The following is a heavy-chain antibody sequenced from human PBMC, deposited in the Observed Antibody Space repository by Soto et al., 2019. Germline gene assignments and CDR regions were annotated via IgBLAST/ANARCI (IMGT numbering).Heavy chain of an antibody. CDR3: AKSVWLGAIFGVVIIPNYFDY. CDR2: ISSGGGST. V-gene: IGHV3-23*01. D-gene: IGHD3-3*02. CDR1: GFMFSSHG. J-gene: IGHJ4*02. Sequence: GGSLRLSCAASGFMFSSHGMSWVRQAPGKGLEWVSSISSGGGSTYYADSVKGRFTVSRDNPKNTLYLQMNSLRAEDTAVYYCAKSVWLGAIFGVVIIPNYFDYWGQGTLVTVSS.